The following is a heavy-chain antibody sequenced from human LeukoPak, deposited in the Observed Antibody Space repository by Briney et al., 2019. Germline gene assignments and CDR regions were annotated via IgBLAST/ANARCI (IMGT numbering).Heavy chain of an antibody. J-gene: IGHJ4*02. CDR1: GGSISNNNYY. CDR2: IYYSGSP. Sequence: SETLSLTCTVSGGSISNNNYYWAWIRQPPGKGLECIGSIYYSGSPYYNPSLKIRVTISVDTSKNQFSLRLSSVTAADTAVYYCATWRTAKTGFDYWGQGTLVTVSS. CDR3: ATWRTAKTGFDY. D-gene: IGHD1-1*01. V-gene: IGHV4-39*01.